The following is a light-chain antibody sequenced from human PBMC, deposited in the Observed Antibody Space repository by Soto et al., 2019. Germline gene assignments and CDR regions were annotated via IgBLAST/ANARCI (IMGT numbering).Light chain of an antibody. V-gene: IGLV1-51*01. CDR2: DDN. J-gene: IGLJ3*02. CDR1: GSNVGNNF. Sequence: QSVLTQPPSVSAAPGQRVTISCSGSGSNVGNNFVAWYQQLPGTAPKLLIYDDNKRPSGIPDRFSASKSGASATLGITGLQTGDEADYYCGARDNSLNVVVLGGGTKVTVL. CDR3: GARDNSLNVVV.